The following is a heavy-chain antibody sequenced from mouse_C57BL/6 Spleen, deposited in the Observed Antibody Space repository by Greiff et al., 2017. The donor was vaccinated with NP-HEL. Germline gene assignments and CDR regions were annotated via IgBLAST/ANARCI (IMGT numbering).Heavy chain of an antibody. CDR3: ARNPTVAYYYAMDY. Sequence: VKLVESGPGLVQPSQSLSITCTVSGFSLTSYGVHWVRQSPGKGLEWLGVIWSGGSTDYNAAFISRLSISKDNSKSQVFFKMNSLQADDTAIYYCARNPTVAYYYAMDYWGQGTSVTVSS. V-gene: IGHV2-2*01. CDR1: GFSLTSYG. CDR2: IWSGGST. J-gene: IGHJ4*01. D-gene: IGHD1-1*01.